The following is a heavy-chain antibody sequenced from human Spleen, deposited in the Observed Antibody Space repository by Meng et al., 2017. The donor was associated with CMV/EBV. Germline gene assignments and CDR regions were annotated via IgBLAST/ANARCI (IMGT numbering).Heavy chain of an antibody. CDR3: LAVAEVTWDYYYGMDV. CDR1: GFTFASYT. J-gene: IGHJ6*02. D-gene: IGHD6-19*01. Sequence: GESLKISCAASGFTFASYTMKWVRQAPGKGLEWVSSISSSSSYIYYADSVKGRFTISRDNAKNSLYLQMNSLRAEDTAVYYCLAVAEVTWDYYYGMDVWGQGTTVTVSS. CDR2: ISSSSSYI. V-gene: IGHV3-21*01.